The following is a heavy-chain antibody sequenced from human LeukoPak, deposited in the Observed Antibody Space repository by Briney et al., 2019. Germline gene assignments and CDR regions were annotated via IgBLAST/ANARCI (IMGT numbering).Heavy chain of an antibody. CDR2: IIPIFGTA. CDR1: GGTFSSYA. CDR3: ARLEITTVTTSDY. D-gene: IGHD4-17*01. Sequence: SVKVSCKASGGTFSSYAISWVRQAPGQGLEWMGGIIPIFGTANYAQKFQGRVTITADESTSTAYMELSSLRAEDTAVYYCARLEITTVTTSDYWGQGTLVTVSS. V-gene: IGHV1-69*01. J-gene: IGHJ4*02.